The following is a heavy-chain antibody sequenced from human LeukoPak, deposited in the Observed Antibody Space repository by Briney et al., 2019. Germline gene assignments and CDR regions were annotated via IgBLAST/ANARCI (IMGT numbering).Heavy chain of an antibody. J-gene: IGHJ3*02. CDR3: AREMRGSYYGCVWGSYQDAFDI. D-gene: IGHD3-16*02. Sequence: ASVKVSCKASGYTFTSYGISWVRQAPGQGLEWMGWISAYNGNTNYAQKLQGRVTMTTDTSTSTAYMELRSLRSDDTAVYYCAREMRGSYYGCVWGSYQDAFDIWGQGTMVTVSS. CDR1: GYTFTSYG. CDR2: ISAYNGNT. V-gene: IGHV1-18*01.